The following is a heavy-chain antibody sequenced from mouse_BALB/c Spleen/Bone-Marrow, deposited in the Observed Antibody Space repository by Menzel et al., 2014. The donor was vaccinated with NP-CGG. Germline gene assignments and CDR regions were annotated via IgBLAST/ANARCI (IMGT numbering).Heavy chain of an antibody. J-gene: IGHJ3*01. D-gene: IGHD2-4*01. CDR3: AGSTMISAWFAY. Sequence: VQLQQSGPELMKPGASVKISCKASGYSFTSYYMHWVKQSHGKSLEWIGYIDPFNGGTSYNQKFKGKATLTVDKSSSTAYMHLSSLTSEDSAVYCCAGSTMISAWFAYWGQGTLVTVSA. CDR1: GYSFTSYY. V-gene: IGHV1S135*01. CDR2: IDPFNGGT.